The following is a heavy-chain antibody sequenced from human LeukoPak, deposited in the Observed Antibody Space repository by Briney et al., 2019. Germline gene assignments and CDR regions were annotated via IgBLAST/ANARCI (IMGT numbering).Heavy chain of an antibody. CDR1: GGSISSGSYY. CDR2: IYTSGST. J-gene: IGHJ6*03. CDR3: AGSKTPYYHMDV. V-gene: IGHV4-61*02. Sequence: SETLSLTCTVSGGSISSGSYYWSWIRQPAGKGLEWIGRIYTSGSTNYNPSLKSRVTISVDTSKNQFSLKLSSVTAADTAVYYCAGSKTPYYHMDVWGKGTMVTVSS.